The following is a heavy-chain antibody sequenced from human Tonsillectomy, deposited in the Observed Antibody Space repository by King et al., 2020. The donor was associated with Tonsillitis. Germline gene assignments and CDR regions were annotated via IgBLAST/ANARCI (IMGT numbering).Heavy chain of an antibody. D-gene: IGHD3-9*01. V-gene: IGHV4-34*01. CDR1: GGSFSDYY. CDR2: INHSGST. CDR3: ASDISYFDY. J-gene: IGHJ4*02. Sequence: VQLQQWGAGLLKPSDTLSLTCAVYGGSFSDYYWSWIRQPPGKGLEGIGEINHSGSTNYNPSLKSRVIISLDTSKNQFSLKLSSVTAADTAVYYCASDISYFDYWGQGTLVTVSS.